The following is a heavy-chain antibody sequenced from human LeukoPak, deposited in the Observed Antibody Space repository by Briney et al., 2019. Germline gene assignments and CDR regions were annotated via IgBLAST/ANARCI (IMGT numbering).Heavy chain of an antibody. Sequence: ASLKVSCKVSGYTLTELSMHWGRQAPGKGLEWMGGFDPEDGETIYAQMFQGRVTMTEDTSTDTAYMELSSLRSEDTAVYYCATGLVVVTAIPRDYFDYWGQGTLVTVSS. D-gene: IGHD2-21*02. CDR1: GYTLTELS. CDR2: FDPEDGET. CDR3: ATGLVVVTAIPRDYFDY. V-gene: IGHV1-24*01. J-gene: IGHJ4*02.